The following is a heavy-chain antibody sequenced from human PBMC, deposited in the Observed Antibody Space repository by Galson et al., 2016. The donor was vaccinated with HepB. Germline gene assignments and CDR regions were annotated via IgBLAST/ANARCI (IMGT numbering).Heavy chain of an antibody. CDR1: GYTFSNYW. Sequence: SGAEVKKPGESLKISCKASGYTFSNYWIGWVRQVPGKGLEWMGIIYSGDSDTRYSPSFQGQVTISADKSISTAYLQWSSLKAPDTAIYYCATQLGRGFFDWLLYADLWGQGTLVTVSS. CDR3: ATQLGRGFFDWLLYADL. CDR2: IYSGDSDT. V-gene: IGHV5-51*01. D-gene: IGHD3-9*01. J-gene: IGHJ5*02.